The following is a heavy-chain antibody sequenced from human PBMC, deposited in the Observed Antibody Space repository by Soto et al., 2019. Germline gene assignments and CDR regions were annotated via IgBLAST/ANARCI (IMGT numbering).Heavy chain of an antibody. J-gene: IGHJ6*02. V-gene: IGHV1-18*01. CDR1: GYTFSYYA. Sequence: QVHLVQSGAEVKNPGASVKVSCKTSGYTFSYYAINWVRQAPGQGLEWMGWISTYNGHTNSAQKVQGRVTMTIDTSTSTVYMELRSLRFDDTAVYYCARVMTVSLPPLPYYGMDVWGQGTTVTVSS. D-gene: IGHD4-4*01. CDR2: ISTYNGHT. CDR3: ARVMTVSLPPLPYYGMDV.